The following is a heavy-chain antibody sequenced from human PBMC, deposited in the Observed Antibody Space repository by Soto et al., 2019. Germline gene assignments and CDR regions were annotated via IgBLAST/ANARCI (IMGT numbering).Heavy chain of an antibody. V-gene: IGHV3-21*01. CDR2: ISSSSSYI. Sequence: VSLRLSCAASGFTFSSYSMNWVRQAPGKGLEWVSSISSSSSYIYYADSVKGRFTISRDNAKNSLYLQMNSLRAEDTAVYYCAGGTAAAGTSYWGQGTLVTVSS. CDR3: AGGTAAAGTSY. CDR1: GFTFSSYS. J-gene: IGHJ4*02. D-gene: IGHD6-13*01.